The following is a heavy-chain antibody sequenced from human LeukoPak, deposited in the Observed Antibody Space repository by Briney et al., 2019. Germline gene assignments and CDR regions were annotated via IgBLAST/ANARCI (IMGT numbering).Heavy chain of an antibody. CDR2: ISSSSYI. J-gene: IGHJ4*02. CDR3: ARDGLSGRPYYYDSSGYYPRPLDY. CDR1: GFTFSSYS. D-gene: IGHD3-22*01. V-gene: IGHV3-21*01. Sequence: PGGSLRLSCAASGFTFSSYSMNWVRQAPGKGLEWVSSISSSSYIYYADSVKGRFTISRDNAKNSLYLQMNSLRAEDTAVYYCARDGLSGRPYYYDSSGYYPRPLDYWGQGTLVTVSS.